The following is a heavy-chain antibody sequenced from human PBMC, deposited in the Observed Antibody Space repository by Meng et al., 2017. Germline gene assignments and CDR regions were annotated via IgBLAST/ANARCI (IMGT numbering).Heavy chain of an antibody. CDR1: GFTFSSYA. Sequence: GGSLRPPWAASGFTFSSYAMSWVRQAPGKGLEWVSAISGSGGSTYYADSVKGRFTISRDNSKNTLYLQMNSLRAEDTAVYYCAKDRAPSAVTRENPYWGQGTLVTVSS. CDR2: ISGSGGST. J-gene: IGHJ4*02. D-gene: IGHD4-17*01. V-gene: IGHV3-23*01. CDR3: AKDRAPSAVTRENPY.